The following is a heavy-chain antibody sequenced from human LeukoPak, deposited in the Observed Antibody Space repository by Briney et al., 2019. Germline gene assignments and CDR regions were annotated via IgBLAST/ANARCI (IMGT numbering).Heavy chain of an antibody. D-gene: IGHD2-15*01. V-gene: IGHV3-23*01. CDR1: GFTFSSYA. Sequence: GGSLRLSCEASGFTFSSYAMSWVRQAPGEGLEWVSAISANGGLIYYADSVKGRFTVSRDNSRNTLSLQMSSLRAEDTAVYYCAKQVAVAADFENWGQGTLVTVSS. CDR3: AKQVAVAADFEN. CDR2: ISANGGLI. J-gene: IGHJ4*02.